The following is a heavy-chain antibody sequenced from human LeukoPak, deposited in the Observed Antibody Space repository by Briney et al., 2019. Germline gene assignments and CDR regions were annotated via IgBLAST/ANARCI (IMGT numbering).Heavy chain of an antibody. CDR3: AGLWFGESPVDY. D-gene: IGHD3-10*01. V-gene: IGHV4-59*08. J-gene: IGHJ4*02. CDR2: IYYSGST. CDR1: GGSFSGYY. Sequence: SETLSLTCAVYGGSFSGYYWSWIRQPPGKGLEWIGYIYYSGSTNYNPSHKSRVTISVDTSKNQFSLKLSSVTAADTAVYYCAGLWFGESPVDYWGQGTLVTVSS.